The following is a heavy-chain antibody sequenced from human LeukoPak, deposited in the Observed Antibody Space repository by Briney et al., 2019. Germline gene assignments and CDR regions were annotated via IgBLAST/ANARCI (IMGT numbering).Heavy chain of an antibody. Sequence: SGGSLRLSCAVSGFSFSSYWMSWVRQAPGKGLEWVSGITGSGDRKYYADSVKGRFTISRDNSKNTLYLQMNRLRAEDTAVYYCANNKGFSDFWSGYFGWGQGTLVTVSS. V-gene: IGHV3-23*01. CDR1: GFSFSSYW. CDR2: ITGSGDRK. J-gene: IGHJ4*02. D-gene: IGHD3-3*01. CDR3: ANNKGFSDFWSGYFG.